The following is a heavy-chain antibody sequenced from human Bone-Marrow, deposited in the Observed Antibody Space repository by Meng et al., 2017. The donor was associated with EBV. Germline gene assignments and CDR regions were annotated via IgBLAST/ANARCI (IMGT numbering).Heavy chain of an antibody. V-gene: IGHV3-30*03. CDR1: GFSFTLYV. D-gene: IGHD3-16*01. J-gene: IGHJ4*02. CDR2: ISNDGVKE. Sequence: QVQLGGVGGAVVQPGKSLRLSCAAFGFSFTLYVLHWVAQAPGKALEWVASISNDGVKEYYADSVKGRFICSRDTSNNTLFLQMHALRPDDTAVYHCVISQHYYWGSRTLDFWGQGALVTVSS. CDR3: VISQHYYWGSRTLDF.